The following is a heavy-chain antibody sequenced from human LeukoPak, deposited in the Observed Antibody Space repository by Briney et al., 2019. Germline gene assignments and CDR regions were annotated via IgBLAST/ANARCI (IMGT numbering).Heavy chain of an antibody. V-gene: IGHV3-30*03. D-gene: IGHD3-10*01. CDR2: ISYDGSDI. CDR1: GFTFSYYV. Sequence: GGSLRLSCAASGFTFSYYVMHWVRQAPGKGLEWVAVISYDGSDIYYADSVKGRFTISRDNSKNTLYLQMNSLRAEDTAVYYCATMVRGFHPIDYWGQGTLVTVSS. J-gene: IGHJ4*02. CDR3: ATMVRGFHPIDY.